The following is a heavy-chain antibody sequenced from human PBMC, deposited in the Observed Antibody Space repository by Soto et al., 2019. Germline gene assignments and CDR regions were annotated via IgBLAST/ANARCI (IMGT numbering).Heavy chain of an antibody. J-gene: IGHJ4*02. CDR3: ARHPEGIAVAGPDY. D-gene: IGHD6-19*01. V-gene: IGHV4-59*08. Sequence: QVQLQESDPGLVKPSETLSLTCTVSGGSISSYYWSWIRQPPGKGLEWIGYIYYSGSTNYNPSLKSRVTISVDTSKNQFSLKLSSVTAADTAVYYCARHPEGIAVAGPDYWGQGTLVTVSS. CDR2: IYYSGST. CDR1: GGSISSYY.